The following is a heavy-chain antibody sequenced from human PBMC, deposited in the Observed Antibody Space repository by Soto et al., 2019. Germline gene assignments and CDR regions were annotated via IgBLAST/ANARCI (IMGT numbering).Heavy chain of an antibody. CDR2: ISGSGGST. CDR3: AKPGSSGWYQGGGIDV. Sequence: EVQLLESGGGLVQPGGSLRLYCAASGFTFSSYAMSWVRQAPGKGLEWVSAISGSGGSTYYADSVKGRFPISRDNSKNTLYLQMNSLRAEDTAVYYCAKPGSSGWYQGGGIDVRGQGTTVTVSS. D-gene: IGHD6-19*01. V-gene: IGHV3-23*01. J-gene: IGHJ6*02. CDR1: GFTFSSYA.